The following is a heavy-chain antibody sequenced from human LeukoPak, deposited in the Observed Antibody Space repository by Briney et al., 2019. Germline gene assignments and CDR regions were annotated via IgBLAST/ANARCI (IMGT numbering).Heavy chain of an antibody. V-gene: IGHV1-8*03. D-gene: IGHD6-19*01. J-gene: IGHJ4*02. CDR1: GYTFTSYD. Sequence: ASVKVSCKASGYTFTSYDINWVRQATGQGLEWMGWMNPNSGNTGYAQKFQGRVTITRNTSISTAYMELSSLRSEDTAVYYCARVTPLYSSGLFDYWGQGTLVTVSS. CDR3: ARVTPLYSSGLFDY. CDR2: MNPNSGNT.